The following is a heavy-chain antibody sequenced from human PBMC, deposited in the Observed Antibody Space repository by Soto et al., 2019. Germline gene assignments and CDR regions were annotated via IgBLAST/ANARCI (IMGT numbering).Heavy chain of an antibody. J-gene: IGHJ5*02. CDR2: IYPSDSQT. V-gene: IGHV5-51*01. D-gene: IGHD4-17*01. CDR3: ARHGFYGDYSSNYFDP. CDR1: GYSFSNYW. Sequence: PGESLKISCKGSGYSFSNYWIAWVRQMPGKGLEYMGIIYPSDSQTRYSPSFQGQVTISADKSISTAYLQWTSLKASDIAIYYCARHGFYGDYSSNYFDPWGQGTRVTVSS.